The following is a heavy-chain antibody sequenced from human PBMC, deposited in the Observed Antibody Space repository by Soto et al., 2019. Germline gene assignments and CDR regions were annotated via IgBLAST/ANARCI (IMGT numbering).Heavy chain of an antibody. D-gene: IGHD3-3*01. Sequence: PGGSLRLSYAASGFTFSSYGMHWVRQAPGKGLEWVAVIWYDGSNKYYADSVKGRFTISRDNSRNTLYLQMNSLRAEDTAVYYCARYLNLFPYDFWRSQGMAFWGQGTTVTVSS. CDR2: IWYDGSNK. CDR3: ARYLNLFPYDFWRSQGMAF. J-gene: IGHJ6*02. V-gene: IGHV3-33*01. CDR1: GFTFSSYG.